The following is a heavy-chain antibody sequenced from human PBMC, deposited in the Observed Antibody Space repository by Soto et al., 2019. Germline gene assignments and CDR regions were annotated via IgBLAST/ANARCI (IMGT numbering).Heavy chain of an antibody. V-gene: IGHV1-69*01. D-gene: IGHD5-18*01. Sequence: QVQLVQCRAEAKKPGSSVMVSCKACGGTFSSYAISWVRQAPGQGLEWMGGIIPIFGTANYAQKFQGRVTITADESTSIAYMELRSLRSEDTAVYYCASGRSSGYSYGYGIGFWFDPWGQGTLVTVSS. CDR1: GGTFSSYA. CDR2: IIPIFGTA. J-gene: IGHJ5*02. CDR3: ASGRSSGYSYGYGIGFWFDP.